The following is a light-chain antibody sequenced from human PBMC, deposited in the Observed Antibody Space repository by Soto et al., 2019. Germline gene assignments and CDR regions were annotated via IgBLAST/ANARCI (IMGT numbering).Light chain of an antibody. CDR2: WAS. CDR1: QSVLYSSNNKNY. J-gene: IGKJ2*01. CDR3: QQYSSTPKT. Sequence: DIVMTQSPDSLAVSLGERATINCKSSQSVLYSSNNKNYLAWYQQKPGQPPKLLIYWASTRESGVPDRFSGSGSGTHFTLTISSLQAEDVPVYYCQQYSSTPKTFGQGTKLEIK. V-gene: IGKV4-1*01.